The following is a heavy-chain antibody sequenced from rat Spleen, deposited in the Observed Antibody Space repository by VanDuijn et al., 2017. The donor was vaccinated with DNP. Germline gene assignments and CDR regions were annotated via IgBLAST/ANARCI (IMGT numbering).Heavy chain of an antibody. V-gene: IGHV5-22*01. CDR3: ARGNYPGINTFDY. D-gene: IGHD1-4*01. Sequence: EVRLVESGGGLMQPGRSLKLSCAASGFPFSDYFMAWVRQAPNKGLEWVASISYDGTRTYYRASVKGRFTISRDNAKSTLYLQMNSLRSEDTATYFCARGNYPGINTFDYWGQGVMVTVSS. J-gene: IGHJ2*01. CDR1: GFPFSDYF. CDR2: ISYDGTRT.